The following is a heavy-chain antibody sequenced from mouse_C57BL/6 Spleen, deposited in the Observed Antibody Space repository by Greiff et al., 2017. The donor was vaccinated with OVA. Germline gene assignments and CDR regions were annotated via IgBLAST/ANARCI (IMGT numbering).Heavy chain of an antibody. CDR2: IDPNSGGT. J-gene: IGHJ2*01. CDR1: GYTFTSYW. Sequence: QVQLQQPGAELVKPGASVKLSCKASGYTFTSYWMHWVKQRPGRGLEWIGRIDPNSGGTKYNEKFKGKAILTADKSSSTAYMELRSLTSEDAAVYYCTRNYYGNYVDYWGQGTTLTVSS. V-gene: IGHV1-62-3*01. CDR3: TRNYYGNYVDY. D-gene: IGHD2-1*01.